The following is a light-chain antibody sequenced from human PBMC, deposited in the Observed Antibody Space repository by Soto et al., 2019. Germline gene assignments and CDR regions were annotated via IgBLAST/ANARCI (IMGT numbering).Light chain of an antibody. Sequence: QSALTQPASVSGSPGQSLTISCTGTSSDVGGYNYVSWYQQHPGKAPNLMIYEVSRRPSGVSSRFSVSKSGNTASLTISGLQAEDEAEYYCSSYTSRSTDVFGTGTKLTVL. CDR3: SSYTSRSTDV. CDR1: SSDVGGYNY. V-gene: IGLV2-14*01. CDR2: EVS. J-gene: IGLJ1*01.